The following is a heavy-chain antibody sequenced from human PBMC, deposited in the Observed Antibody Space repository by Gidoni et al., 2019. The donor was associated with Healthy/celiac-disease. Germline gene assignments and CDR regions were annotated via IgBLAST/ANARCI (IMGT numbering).Heavy chain of an antibody. V-gene: IGHV4-31*03. CDR3: ARINYGDYGGFDY. D-gene: IGHD4-17*01. CDR1: GGSISSGGYY. CDR2: IYYSGST. Sequence: QVQLQESGAGLVKPSPTLSLTCTLSGGSISSGGYYWSWIRKHPGKGLEWIGYIYYSGSTYYHPSLKSRVTISVDTSKNQFSLKLSSVTAADTAVYYCARINYGDYGGFDYWGQGTLVTVSS. J-gene: IGHJ4*02.